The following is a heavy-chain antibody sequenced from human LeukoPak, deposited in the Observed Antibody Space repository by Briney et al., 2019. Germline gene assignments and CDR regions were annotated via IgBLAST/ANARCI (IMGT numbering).Heavy chain of an antibody. D-gene: IGHD4-17*01. CDR2: INPSGGST. V-gene: IGHV1-46*01. CDR1: GYTFTSYY. CDR3: ARDPLHYGDYVDWDY. Sequence: ASVKVSCKASGYTFTSYYMHWVRQAPGQGLEWMGIINPSGGSTTYAQKFQGRVTMTRDMSTNTVYMELSSLRSEDTAVYYCARDPLHYGDYVDWDYWGQGTLVTVSS. J-gene: IGHJ4*02.